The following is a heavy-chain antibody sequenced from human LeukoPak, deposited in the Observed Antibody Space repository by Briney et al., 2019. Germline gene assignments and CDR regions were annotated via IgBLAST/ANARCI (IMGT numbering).Heavy chain of an antibody. CDR3: ARGYYYDYSGPYFDY. D-gene: IGHD3-22*01. V-gene: IGHV4-61*08. Sequence: SETLSLTCTVSGDSISSGDYLWSWTRQPPGKGLEWIGYIYYTGSTNSNPSLKIRVTISVDTSKNQFSLRLTSVTAADTAVYYCARGYYYDYSGPYFDYWGRGPLVSVSS. CDR1: GDSISSGDYL. CDR2: IYYTGST. J-gene: IGHJ4*02.